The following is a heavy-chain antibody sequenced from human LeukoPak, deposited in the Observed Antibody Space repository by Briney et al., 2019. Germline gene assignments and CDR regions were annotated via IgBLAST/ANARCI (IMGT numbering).Heavy chain of an antibody. J-gene: IGHJ6*02. CDR1: GFTFSSYG. CDR2: IWYDGSNK. D-gene: IGHD3-22*01. CDR3: ARGSGYYYYYYGMDV. Sequence: GGSLRLSCAASGFTFSSYGMHWVRQAPGKGLEWVAAIWYDGSNKYYAESVKGRFTICRDNSKNTLYLQMNSLRAEDTAVYYCARGSGYYYYYYGMDVWGQGTTVTVSS. V-gene: IGHV3-33*01.